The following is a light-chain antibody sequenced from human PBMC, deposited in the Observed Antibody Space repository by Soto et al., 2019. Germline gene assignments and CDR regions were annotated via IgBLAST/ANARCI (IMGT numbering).Light chain of an antibody. V-gene: IGKV1-5*01. CDR1: QTISSW. CDR3: LQYSSHSWT. Sequence: DIQMTQSPSSLSASVRDRVTITYRASQTISSWLAWYQQKPGKAPELLIFDASNLKSGVSSRFSGSGSGTEFTLTISRLQPDDVATYYCLQYSSHSWTFGQGTKVDIK. CDR2: DAS. J-gene: IGKJ1*01.